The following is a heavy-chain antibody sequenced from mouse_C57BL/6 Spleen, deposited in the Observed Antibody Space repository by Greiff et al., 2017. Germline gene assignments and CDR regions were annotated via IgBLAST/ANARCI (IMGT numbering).Heavy chain of an antibody. V-gene: IGHV1-80*01. CDR1: GYAFSSYW. CDR2: IYPGDGDT. Sequence: VQLQQSGAELVKPGASVKISCKASGYAFSSYWMNWVKQRPGKGLEWIGQIYPGDGDTNYNGKFKGKATLTADKSSSTAYMQLSSLTSDDSAVYFCASDYYGSSYVWYFDVWGTGTTVTVSS. J-gene: IGHJ1*03. CDR3: ASDYYGSSYVWYFDV. D-gene: IGHD1-1*01.